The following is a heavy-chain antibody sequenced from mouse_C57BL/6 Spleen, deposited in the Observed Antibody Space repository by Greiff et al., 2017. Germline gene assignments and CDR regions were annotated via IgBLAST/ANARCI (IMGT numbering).Heavy chain of an antibody. CDR3: ARWNDVNYFDY. D-gene: IGHD2-12*01. V-gene: IGHV1-69*01. CDR2: IDPSDSYT. CDR1: GYTFTSYW. J-gene: IGHJ2*01. Sequence: VQLQQPGAELVMPGASVKLSCKASGYTFTSYWMHWVKQRPGQGLEWIGEIDPSDSYTNYNQKFKGKSTLTVDKSSSTAYMQLSSLTSEDSAVYYCARWNDVNYFDYWGQGTTLTVSS.